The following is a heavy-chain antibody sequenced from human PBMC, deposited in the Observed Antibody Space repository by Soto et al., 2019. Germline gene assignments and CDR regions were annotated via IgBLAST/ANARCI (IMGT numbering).Heavy chain of an antibody. J-gene: IGHJ4*02. D-gene: IGHD6-19*01. CDR1: GYTFTNYG. CDR2: INPSGGST. CDR3: ARAPQWLPTGQDY. V-gene: IGHV1-46*01. Sequence: ASVKVSCKASGYTFTNYGINWVRQAPGQGLEWMGIINPSGGSTSYAQKFQGRVTMTRDTSTSTVYMELSSLRSEDTAVYYCARAPQWLPTGQDYWGQGTLVTVSS.